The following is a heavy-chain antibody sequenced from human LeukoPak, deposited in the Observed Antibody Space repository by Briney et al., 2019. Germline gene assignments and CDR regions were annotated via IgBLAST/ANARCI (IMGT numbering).Heavy chain of an antibody. D-gene: IGHD2-15*01. Sequence: GGSLRLSCSASGFTFGDFAMTWVRQAPGKGLEWVGIGRAKAYGATKEYAASVKGRFTISRDDSKSVAYLQMDNLRTEDTGIYYSTRGSGRFEYWGQGNRVIVSS. CDR2: GRAKAYGATK. V-gene: IGHV3-49*04. J-gene: IGHJ4*02. CDR3: TRGSGRFEY. CDR1: GFTFGDFA.